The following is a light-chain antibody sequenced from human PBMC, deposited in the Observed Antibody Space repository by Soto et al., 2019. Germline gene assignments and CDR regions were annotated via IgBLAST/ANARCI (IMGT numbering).Light chain of an antibody. J-gene: IGKJ1*01. CDR2: AAS. CDR3: QQSYSTPPWT. CDR1: QSISIY. Sequence: DIQMTQSPSSLSASVGDRVTITCRASQSISIYLNWYQQKPGKAPKLLIYAASTLQIGVPSRFSGSGSGTDFTLTINSLQPEDFESYYCQQSYSTPPWTFGQGTKVEIK. V-gene: IGKV1-39*01.